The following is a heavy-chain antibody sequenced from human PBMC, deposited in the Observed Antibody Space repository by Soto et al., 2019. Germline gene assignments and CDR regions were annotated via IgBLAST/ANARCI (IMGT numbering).Heavy chain of an antibody. J-gene: IGHJ4*02. CDR3: ARGGSLSGGYDY. CDR2: ISSSATII. CDR1: GFTFSDYY. Sequence: GSLRLSCAASGFTFSDYYMSWIRQAPGKGLEWVSYISSSATIIYYADSVKGRFTISRDNAENSLSLQMNSLRAEDTAVYYCARGGSLSGGYDYWGQGTLVTVSS. D-gene: IGHD2-15*01. V-gene: IGHV3-11*01.